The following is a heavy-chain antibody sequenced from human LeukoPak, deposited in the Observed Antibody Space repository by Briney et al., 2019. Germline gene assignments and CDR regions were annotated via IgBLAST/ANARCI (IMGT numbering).Heavy chain of an antibody. D-gene: IGHD5-18*01. CDR2: ISYDGSNK. Sequence: GGSLRLSCAASGFTFSSYGMHWVRKAPGKGLEWVAVISYDGSNKYYADSVKGRFTISRDNSKNTLYLQMNSLRAEDTAVYYCAKDTQPWSGFFDYWGQGTLVTVSS. J-gene: IGHJ4*02. V-gene: IGHV3-30*18. CDR1: GFTFSSYG. CDR3: AKDTQPWSGFFDY.